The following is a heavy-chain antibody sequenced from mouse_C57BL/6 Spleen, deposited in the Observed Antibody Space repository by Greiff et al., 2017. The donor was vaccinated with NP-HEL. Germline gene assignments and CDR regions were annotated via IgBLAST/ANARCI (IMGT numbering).Heavy chain of an antibody. J-gene: IGHJ3*01. Sequence: QVQLQQPGAELVRPGSSVKLSCKASGYTFTSYWMDWVKQRPGQGLEWIGNIYPSDSETHYNQKFKDKATLTVDKSSSTAYMQLSSLTSEDSAVYYCAMGYYGLSFAYWGQGTLVTVSA. CDR3: AMGYYGLSFAY. V-gene: IGHV1-61*01. CDR1: GYTFTSYW. D-gene: IGHD1-1*01. CDR2: IYPSDSET.